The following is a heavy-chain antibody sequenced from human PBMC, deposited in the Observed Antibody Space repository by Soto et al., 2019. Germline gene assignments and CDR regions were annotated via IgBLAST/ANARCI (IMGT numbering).Heavy chain of an antibody. J-gene: IGHJ4*02. CDR3: AREGLSGTPVVYFDS. CDR2: INPDSGGT. CDR1: GYTFTGYY. Sequence: QVHLVQSGAEVKRPGASMKVSCKTSGYTFTGYYMHWVRQAPGQGLEWMGWINPDSGGTNYAQNFQGRVTMTRDTSISTAYMELTRLTSDDTAVYYCAREGLSGTPVVYFDSWGQGTLVTVSS. D-gene: IGHD1-26*01. V-gene: IGHV1-2*02.